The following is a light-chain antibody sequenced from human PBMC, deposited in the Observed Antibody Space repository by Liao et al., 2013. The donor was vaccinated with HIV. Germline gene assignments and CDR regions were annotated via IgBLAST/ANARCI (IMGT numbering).Light chain of an antibody. CDR3: QAWDNNFVV. V-gene: IGLV3-1*01. CDR1: KLGDKY. J-gene: IGLJ2*01. CDR2: QDT. Sequence: SYELTQPPSVSVSPGQTATITCSGDKLGDKYACWYQQKPGQSPVLVIYQDTKRASGIPERFSGSNSGNTATLTISGTQAMDEADYYCQAWDNNFVVFGGGTKLTVL.